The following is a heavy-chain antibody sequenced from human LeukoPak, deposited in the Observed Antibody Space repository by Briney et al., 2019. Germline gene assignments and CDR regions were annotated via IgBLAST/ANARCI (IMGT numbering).Heavy chain of an antibody. CDR1: GFTFSSYA. CDR2: ISGGGGST. J-gene: IGHJ6*02. CDR3: AKAGRELLRRYYGMDV. Sequence: PGGSLRLSCAASGFTFSSYAMSWVRQAPGKGLEWVSAISGGGGSTYYADSVKGRFTISRDNSKNTLYLQMNSLRAEDTAVYYCAKAGRELLRRYYGMDVWGQGTTVTVSS. D-gene: IGHD1-26*01. V-gene: IGHV3-23*01.